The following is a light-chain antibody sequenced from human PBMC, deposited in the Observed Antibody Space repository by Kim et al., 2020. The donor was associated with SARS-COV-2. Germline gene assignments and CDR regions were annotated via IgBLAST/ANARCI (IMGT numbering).Light chain of an antibody. V-gene: IGKV3-20*01. CDR1: QSFSSSY. CDR3: QQYGSSPLYT. Sequence: EIVLTQSPGTLSLSPGERATLSCRASQSFSSSYLAWYQQKPGQAPRLLIYGASSRATGIPDRFSGGWSGTDFTLTISGLEPEDFAVYYCQQYGSSPLYTFGPGTKLEI. CDR2: GAS. J-gene: IGKJ2*01.